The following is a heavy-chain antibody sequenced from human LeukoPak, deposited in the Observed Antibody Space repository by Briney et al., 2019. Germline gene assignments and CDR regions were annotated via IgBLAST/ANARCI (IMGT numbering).Heavy chain of an antibody. CDR2: IYYSGST. CDR1: GGSISSYY. J-gene: IGHJ6*03. CDR3: TRDEYYYDSSGYYYYMDV. V-gene: IGHV4-59*12. D-gene: IGHD3-22*01. Sequence: SETPSLTCTVSGGSISSYYWSWIRQPPGKGLEWIGYIYYSGSTNYNPSLKSRVTISVDTSKNQFSLKLSSVTAADTAVYYCTRDEYYYDSSGYYYYMDVWGKGTTVTVSS.